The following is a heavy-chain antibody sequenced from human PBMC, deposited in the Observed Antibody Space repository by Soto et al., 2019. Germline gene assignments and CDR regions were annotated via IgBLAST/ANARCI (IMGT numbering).Heavy chain of an antibody. CDR2: IYYSGGT. D-gene: IGHD3-9*01. CDR1: GGSISSSRYY. Sequence: PSETLSLTCSVSGGSISSSRYYWGWIRQPPGKGLQWIGSIYYSGGTYYNPSLKSRVTISVDTSKNQFSLKLSSVTAADTAVYYCARRGSYDIFTWFDPWGQGTLVTVSS. V-gene: IGHV4-39*01. CDR3: ARRGSYDIFTWFDP. J-gene: IGHJ5*02.